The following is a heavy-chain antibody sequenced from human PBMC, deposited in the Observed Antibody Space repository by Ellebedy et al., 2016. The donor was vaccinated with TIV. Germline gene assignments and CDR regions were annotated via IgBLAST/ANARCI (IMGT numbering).Heavy chain of an antibody. CDR3: ARAIGSGDGT. V-gene: IGHV3-7*01. CDR2: IKEDGSTI. CDR1: GFTFGNYW. D-gene: IGHD2-15*01. Sequence: GESLKISXVASGFTFGNYWMHWVRQAPGKGLDWVANIKEDGSTIYYVDSVKGRFTISRDNAKNSLYLQMNSLRTEDTAVYYCARAIGSGDGTWGQGALVTVSS. J-gene: IGHJ5*02.